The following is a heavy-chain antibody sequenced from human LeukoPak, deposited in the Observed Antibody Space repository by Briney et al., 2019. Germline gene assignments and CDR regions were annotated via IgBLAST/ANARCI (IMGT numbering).Heavy chain of an antibody. CDR2: IYYSGAT. CDR1: GGSFSTYY. D-gene: IGHD6-13*01. J-gene: IGHJ4*02. V-gene: IGHV4-59*01. CDR3: ARGVYIAAAQYGF. Sequence: SETLSLTCAVYGGSFSTYYWNWIRQPPGKGLEWIGYIYYSGATNYNPSLKSRVTISVDTSKNQFSLKLSSVTAADTAVYYCARGVYIAAAQYGFWGQGTLVTVSS.